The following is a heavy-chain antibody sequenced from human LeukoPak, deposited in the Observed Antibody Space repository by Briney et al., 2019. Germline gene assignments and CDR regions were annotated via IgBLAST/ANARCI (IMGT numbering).Heavy chain of an antibody. CDR1: GGSISTYY. J-gene: IGHJ4*02. Sequence: PSETLSLTCTVSGGSISTYYWSWIRQPPGKGLEWIGYIYYSGSTNYNPSLKSRVTISVDTSKNQFSLKLSSVTAADTAVYYCARENGDSYGYDYWGQGTLVTVSS. CDR3: ARENGDSYGYDY. D-gene: IGHD5-18*01. V-gene: IGHV4-59*01. CDR2: IYYSGST.